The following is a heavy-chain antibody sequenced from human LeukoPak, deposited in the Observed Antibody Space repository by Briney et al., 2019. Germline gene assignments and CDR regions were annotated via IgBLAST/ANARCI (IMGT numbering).Heavy chain of an antibody. CDR3: AKSQLRYCSGGSCFDAFDI. J-gene: IGHJ3*02. D-gene: IGHD2-15*01. Sequence: GGSLRLSCAASGFTFNNYGMHWVRQAPGKGLEWVSAISHSGGTTYYADSVKGRFTISRDNSKNTLYLQMHSLRAEDTALYYCAKSQLRYCSGGSCFDAFDIWGQGTMVTVSS. CDR2: ISHSGGTT. V-gene: IGHV3-23*01. CDR1: GFTFNNYG.